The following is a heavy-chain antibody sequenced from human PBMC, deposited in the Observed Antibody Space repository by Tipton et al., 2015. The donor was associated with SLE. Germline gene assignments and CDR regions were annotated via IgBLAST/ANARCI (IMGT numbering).Heavy chain of an antibody. V-gene: IGHV3-9*01. J-gene: IGHJ4*02. CDR3: ARARMAGYLTGSFDF. CDR2: ISWNSGNI. CDR1: GFSFNEKA. Sequence: SLRLSCAASGFSFNEKAMHWVRQVPGKGLVWVSGISWNSGNIAYADSVKGRFIISRDNGKNSLFLQMNSLRSEDTALYFCARARMAGYLTGSFDFWGQGTLVTVSS. D-gene: IGHD3-10*01.